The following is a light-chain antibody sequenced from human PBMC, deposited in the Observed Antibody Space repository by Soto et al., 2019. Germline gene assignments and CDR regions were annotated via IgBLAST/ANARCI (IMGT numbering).Light chain of an antibody. V-gene: IGKV3-11*01. CDR2: DAS. CDR3: QQRSNWPPDT. J-gene: IGKJ4*01. CDR1: QSVSSY. Sequence: EIVLTQSPATLSLSPGERATLSCRASQSVSSYLAWYQQKPGQAPRLLIYDASNRATGILARFSGSGSGTDFTLTISSLEPEDFAVYYCQQRSNWPPDTFGGGTKVEIK.